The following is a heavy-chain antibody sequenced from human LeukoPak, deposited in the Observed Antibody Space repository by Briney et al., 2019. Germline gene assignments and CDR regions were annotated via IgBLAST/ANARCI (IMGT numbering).Heavy chain of an antibody. D-gene: IGHD1-26*01. CDR2: TNPNSGGT. CDR3: ALIVGATISFDY. Sequence: ASVKVSCKASGYTFTGYYMHWVRQAPGQGLEWMGWTNPNSGGTNYAQKFQGRVTMTRDTSISTAYMELSRLRSDDTAVYYCALIVGATISFDYWGQGTLVTVSS. CDR1: GYTFTGYY. V-gene: IGHV1-2*02. J-gene: IGHJ4*02.